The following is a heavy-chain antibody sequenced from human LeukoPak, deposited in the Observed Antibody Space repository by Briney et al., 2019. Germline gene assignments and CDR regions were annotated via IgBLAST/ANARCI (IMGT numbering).Heavy chain of an antibody. V-gene: IGHV4-34*01. CDR3: ARGNYYDSSGYYGY. D-gene: IGHD3-22*01. J-gene: IGHJ4*02. Sequence: SETLSLTCGVYGGSFSGYYWSWIRQPPGKGLEWIGEINHSGSTNYNPSLKSRVTISVDTSKNQFSLKLSSVTAAGTAVYYCARGNYYDSSGYYGYWGQGTLVTVSS. CDR1: GGSFSGYY. CDR2: INHSGST.